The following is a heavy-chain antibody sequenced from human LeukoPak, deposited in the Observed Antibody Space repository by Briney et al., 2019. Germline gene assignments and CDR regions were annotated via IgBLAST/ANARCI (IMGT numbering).Heavy chain of an antibody. CDR3: ASSYDFSSGGGDDYYYYYGMDV. Sequence: GASVKVSCKASGYTFTSYDINWVRQATGQGLEWMGWMNPNSGNTGYAQKFQGRVTMTRNTSISTAYMELSSLRSDDTAVYYCASSYDFSSGGGDDYYYYYGMDVWGQGTTVTVSS. V-gene: IGHV1-8*01. J-gene: IGHJ6*02. CDR2: MNPNSGNT. D-gene: IGHD3-3*01. CDR1: GYTFTSYD.